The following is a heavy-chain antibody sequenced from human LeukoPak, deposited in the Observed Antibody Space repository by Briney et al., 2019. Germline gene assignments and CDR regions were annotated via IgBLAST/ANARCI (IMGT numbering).Heavy chain of an antibody. CDR1: GYSFTSYW. CDR2: IYPGDSDT. J-gene: IGHJ4*02. V-gene: IGHV5-51*01. CDR3: ARPHYYDSSGPPDY. Sequence: GESLKISCKGSGYSFTSYWIGWVRQMPGKGLEWMGIIYPGDSDTRYSPSFQDQVTFSADKSISTAYLQWSSLKVSDTAMYYCARPHYYDSSGPPDYWGQGTLVTVSS. D-gene: IGHD3-22*01.